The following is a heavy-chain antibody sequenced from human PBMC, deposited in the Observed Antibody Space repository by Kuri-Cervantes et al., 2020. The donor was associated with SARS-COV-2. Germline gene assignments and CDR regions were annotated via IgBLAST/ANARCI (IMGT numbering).Heavy chain of an antibody. V-gene: IGHV4-34*01. D-gene: IGHD3-3*01. J-gene: IGHJ6*03. CDR3: ARGPHYDFWSGYYYYYMDV. CDR1: VGSFSGYY. CDR2: INHSGST. Sequence: ESLKISCGVSVGSFSGYYWGWIRQPPGKGLEWIGEINHSGSTNYNPSLKSRLTISVDTSKNQFSLKLSSVTAADTAVYYCARGPHYDFWSGYYYYYMDVWGKGTTVTVSS.